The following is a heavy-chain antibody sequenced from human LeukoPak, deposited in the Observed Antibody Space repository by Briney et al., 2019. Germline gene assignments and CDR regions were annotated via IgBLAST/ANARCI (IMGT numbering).Heavy chain of an antibody. J-gene: IGHJ4*02. CDR1: GFTFSDVY. CDR2: ISASGHSI. D-gene: IGHD3-10*01. Sequence: GGSLRLSCAAYGFTFSDVYMFWIRQAPAKGLERVSYISASGHSIYYGDSVKGRFTISRDNAKNSLYLQMNSLRADDTAVYYCARDGMGSYDQWGQGTLVTVSS. V-gene: IGHV3-11*01. CDR3: ARDGMGSYDQ.